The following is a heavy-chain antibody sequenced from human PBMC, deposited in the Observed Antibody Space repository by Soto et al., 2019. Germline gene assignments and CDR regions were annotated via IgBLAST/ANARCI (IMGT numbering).Heavy chain of an antibody. Sequence: SETLSLTCTVSGGSISSGDYYWSWIRQPPGKGLEWIGYIYYSGSTYYNPSLKSRVTISVDTSKNQFSLKLSSVTAADTAVYYCARGGYDFWSGYYMGDWFDPWGQGTLVTVSS. CDR2: IYYSGST. J-gene: IGHJ5*02. V-gene: IGHV4-30-4*01. CDR3: ARGGYDFWSGYYMGDWFDP. CDR1: GGSISSGDYY. D-gene: IGHD3-3*01.